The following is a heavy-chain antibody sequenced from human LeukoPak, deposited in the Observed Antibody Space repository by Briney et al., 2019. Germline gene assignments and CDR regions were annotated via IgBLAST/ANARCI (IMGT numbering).Heavy chain of an antibody. V-gene: IGHV4-4*07. Sequence: SETLSLTCTVSGGSISSYYWGWIRQPAGKGLEWIGRIYTSANTNYNPSLKSRVTISVDKSKNQFSLKLRSVTAADTAVYYCARMGPTGRGHIDYWGQGILVTVSS. CDR1: GGSISSYY. D-gene: IGHD1-26*01. J-gene: IGHJ4*02. CDR3: ARMGPTGRGHIDY. CDR2: IYTSANT.